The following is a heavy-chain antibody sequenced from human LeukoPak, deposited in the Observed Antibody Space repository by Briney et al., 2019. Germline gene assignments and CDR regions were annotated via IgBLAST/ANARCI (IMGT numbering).Heavy chain of an antibody. Sequence: GGSLRLSCAASGFTFSGNAMSWVRQAPGKGLEWVSAIVGDSGAREYADSVKGRFTVSRDTSKNTVFLQMNSLRVDDTALYYCAKDKVPDGRWDIDYWGQGTLVTVSS. J-gene: IGHJ4*02. V-gene: IGHV3-23*01. CDR2: IVGDSGAR. CDR3: AKDKVPDGRWDIDY. CDR1: GFTFSGNA. D-gene: IGHD1-26*01.